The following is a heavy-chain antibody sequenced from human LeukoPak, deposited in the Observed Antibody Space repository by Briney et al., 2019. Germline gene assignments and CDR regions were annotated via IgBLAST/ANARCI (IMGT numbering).Heavy chain of an antibody. D-gene: IGHD3-9*01. CDR2: ISAYNGNT. CDR1: GYTVSSYG. V-gene: IGHV1-18*04. J-gene: IGHJ6*04. CDR3: ARDTPPNSDILTGSIYYYYGMDV. Sequence: ASVKVSCKASGYTVSSYGFSWGRQAPGQGLEWMGWISAYNGNTNYAQKLQGRVTMTTDTSTSTAYMELRRLRSDDTAVYYCARDTPPNSDILTGSIYYYYGMDVWGKGTTVTVSS.